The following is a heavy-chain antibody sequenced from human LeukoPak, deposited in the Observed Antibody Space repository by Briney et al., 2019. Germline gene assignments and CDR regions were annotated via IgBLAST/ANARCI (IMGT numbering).Heavy chain of an antibody. CDR1: GFTFSSYS. D-gene: IGHD3-22*01. J-gene: IGHJ4*02. V-gene: IGHV3-21*01. CDR2: ISSSSSYI. Sequence: GGSLRLSCAASGFTFSSYSMNWVRQARGKGLEWVSFISSSSSYIYYADSVKGRFTISRDNAKDSLYLQMNSLRAEDTAVYYCARDPYDSSGYYDYWGQGTLVTVSS. CDR3: ARDPYDSSGYYDY.